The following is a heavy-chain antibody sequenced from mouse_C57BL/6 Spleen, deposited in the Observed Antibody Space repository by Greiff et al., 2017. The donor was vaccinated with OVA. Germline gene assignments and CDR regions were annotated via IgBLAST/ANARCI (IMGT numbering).Heavy chain of an antibody. Sequence: EVKLEESGGGLVKPGGSLKLSCAASGFTFSDYGMHWVRQAPEKGLEWVAYISSGSSTIYYADTVKGRFTISRDNAKNTLFLQMTSLRSEDTAMYYCARNYADYAMDDWGQGTSVTVSS. CDR2: ISSGSSTI. J-gene: IGHJ4*01. V-gene: IGHV5-17*01. CDR1: GFTFSDYG. CDR3: ARNYADYAMDD. D-gene: IGHD1-1*01.